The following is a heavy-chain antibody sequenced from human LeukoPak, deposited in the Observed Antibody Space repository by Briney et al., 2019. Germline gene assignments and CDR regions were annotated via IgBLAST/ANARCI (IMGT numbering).Heavy chain of an antibody. CDR3: ARARSYYGSEDWFDP. D-gene: IGHD3-10*01. Sequence: ASVGVSCTASGYTFTSYGISWVRQAPGQGLEWMGWISAYNGNTNYAQTLQGRFTMTTDTSTSTAYMEMRSLRSDDTAVYYCARARSYYGSEDWFDPWGQGTLVTVAS. V-gene: IGHV1-18*01. CDR1: GYTFTSYG. J-gene: IGHJ5*02. CDR2: ISAYNGNT.